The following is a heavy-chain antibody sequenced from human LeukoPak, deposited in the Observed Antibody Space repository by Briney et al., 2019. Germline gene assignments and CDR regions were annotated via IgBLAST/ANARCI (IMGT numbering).Heavy chain of an antibody. D-gene: IGHD6-13*01. CDR1: GGSISSYY. CDR3: ARSIAAAGTGDY. V-gene: IGHV4-59*01. J-gene: IGHJ4*02. CDR2: IYYSGST. Sequence: SETLSLTCTVSGGSISSYYWSWIRQPPGKGLEWIGYIYYSGSTNYNPSLKSRVTISVDTSKDQFSLKLSSVTAADTAVYYCARSIAAAGTGDYWGQGTLVTVSS.